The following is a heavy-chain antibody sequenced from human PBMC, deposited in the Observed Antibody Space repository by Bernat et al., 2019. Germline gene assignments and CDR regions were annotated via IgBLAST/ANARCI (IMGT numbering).Heavy chain of an antibody. CDR2: ISSSSSYT. CDR1: GFTFSDYY. CDR3: ARGTSTSAPYMDV. Sequence: QVQLVESGGGLVKPGVSLRLSCAASGFTFSDYYMSWIRQAPGKGLDWVSYISSSSSYTNYADSVKGRFTISRDNTKNSLYLQMNSRSDEDTAVYYCARGTSTSAPYMDVWGKGTTVTVSS. J-gene: IGHJ6*03. V-gene: IGHV3-11*05.